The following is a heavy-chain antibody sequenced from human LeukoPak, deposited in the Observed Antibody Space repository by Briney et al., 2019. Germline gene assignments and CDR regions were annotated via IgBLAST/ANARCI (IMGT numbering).Heavy chain of an antibody. CDR1: GFSLSTRGVG. CDR3: AHRPPQSRDSSGYYRHWFDP. CDR2: IYWNDDK. D-gene: IGHD3-22*01. V-gene: IGHV2-5*01. Sequence: ESGPTLVKPTQTLTLTSTFSGFSLSTRGVGVGWIRQPPGKALEWLALIYWNDDKRYSPSLKSRLTITKDTSKNQVVLTMTNMDPVDTATYYCAHRPPQSRDSSGYYRHWFDPWGQGTLVTVSS. J-gene: IGHJ5*02.